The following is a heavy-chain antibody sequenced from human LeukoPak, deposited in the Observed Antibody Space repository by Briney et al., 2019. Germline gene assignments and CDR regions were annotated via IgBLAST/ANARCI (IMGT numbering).Heavy chain of an antibody. J-gene: IGHJ4*02. CDR2: IIPIFGTA. CDR3: ARDPQGYCRGGSCYSAY. CDR1: GGTFSSYA. Sequence: SVKVSCKASGGTFSSYAISWVRQAPGQGLEWMGRIIPIFGTANYAQKFQGRVTITTDESTSTAYMELSSLRSEDTAVYHCARDPQGYCRGGSCYSAYWGQGTLVTVSS. V-gene: IGHV1-69*05. D-gene: IGHD2-15*01.